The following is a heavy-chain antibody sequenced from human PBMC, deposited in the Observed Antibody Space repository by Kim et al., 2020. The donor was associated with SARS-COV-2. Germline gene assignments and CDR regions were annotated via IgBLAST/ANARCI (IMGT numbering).Heavy chain of an antibody. Sequence: GGSLRLSCAASGFTFSSYWMHWVRQAPGKGLVWVSRINSDGSSTSYADSVKGRFTISRDNAKNTLYLQMNSLRAEDTAVYYCARIRGYYYEREDYWGQGTLVTVSS. D-gene: IGHD3-22*01. CDR2: INSDGSST. CDR3: ARIRGYYYEREDY. CDR1: GFTFSSYW. V-gene: IGHV3-74*01. J-gene: IGHJ4*02.